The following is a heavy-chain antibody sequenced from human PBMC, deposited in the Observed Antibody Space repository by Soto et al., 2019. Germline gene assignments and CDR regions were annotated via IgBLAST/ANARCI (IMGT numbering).Heavy chain of an antibody. CDR2: MNPNSGNA. D-gene: IGHD3-16*01. J-gene: IGHJ3*02. Sequence: ASVKVSCNAAGYTFTSYDSNWVRLATGQGREWMGFMNPNSGNAGYADKLQGRVTMTRKTSISTDYMELTRMRSEDTAVYYCARRITRNTGAFNXWGQGTLVTVS. CDR1: GYTFTSYD. CDR3: ARRITRNTGAFNX. V-gene: IGHV1-8*01.